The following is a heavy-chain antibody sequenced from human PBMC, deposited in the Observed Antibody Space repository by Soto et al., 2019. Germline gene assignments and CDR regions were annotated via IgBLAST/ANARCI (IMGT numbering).Heavy chain of an antibody. D-gene: IGHD6-13*01. V-gene: IGHV5-51*01. J-gene: IGHJ3*02. Sequence: GESLKISCKGSGYSFTSYWIGWVRQMPGKGLEWMGIIYPGDSDTRYSPSFQGQVTISADKSISTAYLQWSSLKASDTAMYYCARPSIIAAAVDPDDAFDIWGQGTMVTVSS. CDR2: IYPGDSDT. CDR3: ARPSIIAAAVDPDDAFDI. CDR1: GYSFTSYW.